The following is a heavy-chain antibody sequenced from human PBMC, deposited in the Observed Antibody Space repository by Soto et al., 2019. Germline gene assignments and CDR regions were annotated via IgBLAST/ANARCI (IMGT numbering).Heavy chain of an antibody. CDR3: ARGGDAYKMGCY. V-gene: IGHV4-61*01. J-gene: IGHJ4*02. Sequence: QVQLQESGPGLVKPSETLSLTCSVSDGSVSSGIYYWSWIRQPPGKGLEWIGYIHFSGSIHYNPSLKSRVTISVDTSKNQLSLNLSSVSAADTAVYHCARGGDAYKMGCYWGQGTRVTVSS. CDR2: IHFSGSI. CDR1: DGSVSSGIYY. D-gene: IGHD3-10*01.